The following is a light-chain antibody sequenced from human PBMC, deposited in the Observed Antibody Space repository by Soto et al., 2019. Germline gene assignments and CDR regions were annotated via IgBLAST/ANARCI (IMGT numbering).Light chain of an antibody. V-gene: IGLV2-14*01. Sequence: QSVLTQPASVSGSPGQSITISCTGTSGDVGGYNYVSWYQQHPGKAPKLMIYEVSNRPSGVSNRFSGSKSGNTASLTISGLQADDEADYYCSTHTTSGALQVFGTGTKLTVL. CDR3: STHTTSGALQV. CDR1: SGDVGGYNY. J-gene: IGLJ1*01. CDR2: EVS.